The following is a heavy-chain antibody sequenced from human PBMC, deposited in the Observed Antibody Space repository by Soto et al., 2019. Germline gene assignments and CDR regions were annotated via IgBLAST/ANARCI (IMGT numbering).Heavy chain of an antibody. J-gene: IGHJ4*02. D-gene: IGHD3-16*01. V-gene: IGHV3-30*18. CDR3: AKSWGGSRFDY. CDR2: ISYDGSNK. CDR1: GFTFSSYG. Sequence: PGGSLRLSCAASGFTFSSYGMHWVRQAPGKGLEWVAVISYDGSNKYYADSVKGRFTISRDNSKNTLYLQMNSLRAEDTAVYYCAKSWGGSRFDYWGQGTLVTVSS.